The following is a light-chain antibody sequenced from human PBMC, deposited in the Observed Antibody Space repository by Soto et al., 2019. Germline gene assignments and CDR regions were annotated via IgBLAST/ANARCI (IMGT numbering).Light chain of an antibody. Sequence: EIVLTQSPGTLSLSPRERATLSCRASQSLSSGYLAWYQQKPGQAPRVLIYGASSRATGIPDRFSGSGSGTDFTLTISRLEPEDFAVYYCQQYGSSPIMFGQGTRLEIK. CDR1: QSLSSGY. V-gene: IGKV3-20*01. CDR2: GAS. CDR3: QQYGSSPIM. J-gene: IGKJ5*01.